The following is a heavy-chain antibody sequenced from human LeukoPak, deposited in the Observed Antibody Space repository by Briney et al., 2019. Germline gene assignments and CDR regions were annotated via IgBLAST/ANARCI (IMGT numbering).Heavy chain of an antibody. D-gene: IGHD1-26*01. CDR1: GYTLTELS. V-gene: IGHV1-24*01. Sequence: ASVKVSCTVSGYTLTELSMHWVRQAPGKGLEWMGGFDPEDGETIYAQKFQGRVTMTEDTSTDTAYMELSSLRSEDTAVYYCARASGSYWWFDSWGQGTLVTVSS. CDR3: ARASGSYWWFDS. CDR2: FDPEDGET. J-gene: IGHJ5*01.